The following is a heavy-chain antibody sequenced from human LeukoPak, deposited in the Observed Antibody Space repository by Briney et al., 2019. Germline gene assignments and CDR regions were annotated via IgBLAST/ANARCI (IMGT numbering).Heavy chain of an antibody. D-gene: IGHD2-15*01. CDR1: GYTFINND. V-gene: IGHV1-8*01. Sequence: ASVKVSCKASGYTFINNDINWVRQAPGQGLKWMAWIDSKNGNKGYAQNFQGRVTMTTDTSISTAYMELSSLRSEDTAVYYCARSHTRNGFCGGGRCYPAVWWFDPWGQGTLVTVSS. J-gene: IGHJ5*02. CDR3: ARSHTRNGFCGGGRCYPAVWWFDP. CDR2: IDSKNGNK.